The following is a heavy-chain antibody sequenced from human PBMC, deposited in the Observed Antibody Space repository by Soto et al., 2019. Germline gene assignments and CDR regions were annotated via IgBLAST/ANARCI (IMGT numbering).Heavy chain of an antibody. CDR3: ARTAAAGKYYYGMDV. Sequence: GESLKISCKGSGYSFTSYWIGRVRQMPGKGLELMGIIYPGDSDTRYSPSFQGQVTISADKSISTAYLQWSSLKASDTAMYYCARTAAAGKYYYGMDVWGQGTTVTV. CDR2: IYPGDSDT. J-gene: IGHJ6*02. CDR1: GYSFTSYW. D-gene: IGHD6-13*01. V-gene: IGHV5-51*01.